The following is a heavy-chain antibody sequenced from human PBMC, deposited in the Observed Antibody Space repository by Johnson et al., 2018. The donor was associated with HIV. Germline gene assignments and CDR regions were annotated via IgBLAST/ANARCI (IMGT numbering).Heavy chain of an antibody. CDR3: ARVEAAAGLAFDI. Sequence: VQLVESGGGLVQPGGSLRLSCAASGFTFSSYDMHWVRQATGKGLEWVSEIDTAGDTYYPGSVTGRFTISRDNSKNTLYLQMNSLRAEDTAVYYCARVEAAAGLAFDIWGQGTMVTVSS. V-gene: IGHV3-13*01. CDR2: IDTAGDT. D-gene: IGHD6-13*01. CDR1: GFTFSSYD. J-gene: IGHJ3*02.